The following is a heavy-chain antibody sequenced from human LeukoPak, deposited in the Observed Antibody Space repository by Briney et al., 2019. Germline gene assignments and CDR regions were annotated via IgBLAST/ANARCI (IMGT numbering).Heavy chain of an antibody. D-gene: IGHD3-10*01. Sequence: PGGSLRLSCAASGITFSTYGMHWVRQAPGKGLEWVAFIRYDGSNKYYADSVKGRFTISRDNSKNTLYLQMNSLRPEDTAVYYCAKDYSKTSYYGSGTYYRPNWFDPWGQGTLVIVSS. CDR3: AKDYSKTSYYGSGTYYRPNWFDP. CDR1: GITFSTYG. J-gene: IGHJ5*02. CDR2: IRYDGSNK. V-gene: IGHV3-30*02.